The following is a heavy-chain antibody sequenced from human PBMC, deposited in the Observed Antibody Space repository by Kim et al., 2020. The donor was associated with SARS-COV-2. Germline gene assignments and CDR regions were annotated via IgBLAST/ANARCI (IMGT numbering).Heavy chain of an antibody. V-gene: IGHV4-39*01. Sequence: SETLSLTCTVSGDSISSSSYYWGWIRQAPGKGLEWIGSVYDSGSTYYNPSLKSRVTMPVDTSQNQFSLKLTCVTAADTAVYFCARMDTSGSYSDYWGQGTLVTASS. CDR1: GDSISSSSYY. J-gene: IGHJ4*02. D-gene: IGHD3-10*01. CDR2: VYDSGST. CDR3: ARMDTSGSYSDY.